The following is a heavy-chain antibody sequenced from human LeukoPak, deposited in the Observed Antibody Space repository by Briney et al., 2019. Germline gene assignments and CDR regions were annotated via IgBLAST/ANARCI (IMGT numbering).Heavy chain of an antibody. CDR1: GYSISSGYY. Sequence: SETLSLTCTVSGYSISSGYYWGWIRQPPGKGLEWIGSIYHSGSTYYNPSLKSRVTISVDTSKNQFFLKLSSVTAADTAVYYCARLRDVLSYYDSSGYYYFDYWGQGTLVTVSS. V-gene: IGHV4-38-2*02. J-gene: IGHJ4*02. CDR2: IYHSGST. D-gene: IGHD3-22*01. CDR3: ARLRDVLSYYDSSGYYYFDY.